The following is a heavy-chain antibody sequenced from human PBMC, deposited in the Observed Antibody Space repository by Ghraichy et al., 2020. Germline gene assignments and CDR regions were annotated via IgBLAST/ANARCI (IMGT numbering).Heavy chain of an antibody. Sequence: ETLSLTCAASGFTFSTYAMSWVRQAPGKGLEWVSALRGSGDSTYYADSVKGRFTISRDNSKNTLYLQMNSLSVEDTAVYFCAKGHSTTNHYDYWGQGTLVTVSS. CDR2: LRGSGDST. V-gene: IGHV3-23*01. CDR1: GFTFSTYA. J-gene: IGHJ4*02. D-gene: IGHD2/OR15-2a*01. CDR3: AKGHSTTNHYDY.